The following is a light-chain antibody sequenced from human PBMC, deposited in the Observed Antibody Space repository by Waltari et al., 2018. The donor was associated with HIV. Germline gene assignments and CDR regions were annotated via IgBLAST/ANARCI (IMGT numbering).Light chain of an antibody. V-gene: IGLV2-14*01. CDR3: SSYTSSSTFYV. CDR1: SSAVGGYNY. CDR2: EVS. Sequence: QSALTQPASVSGSPGQSITISCTGTSSAVGGYNYVSWYQQHPGKAPKLMIHEVSNRPSGVSNRFSGSKSGNTASLTISGLQAEDEGDYYCSSYTSSSTFYVFGTGTKVTVL. J-gene: IGLJ1*01.